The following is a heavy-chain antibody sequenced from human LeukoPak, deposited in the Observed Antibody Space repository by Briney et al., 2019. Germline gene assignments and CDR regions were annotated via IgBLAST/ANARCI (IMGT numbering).Heavy chain of an antibody. V-gene: IGHV3-7*01. CDR2: IKQDGSEK. J-gene: IGHJ4*02. D-gene: IGHD6-13*01. CDR3: ARDRAVAAAGTGLLGY. CDR1: GFTFSSYW. Sequence: GGSLRLSCAASGFTFSSYWMSWVRQAPGKGLEWVANIKQDGSEKYYVDSVKGRFTISRDDAKNSLYLQMNSLGAEDTAVYYCARDRAVAAAGTGLLGYWGQGTLVTVSS.